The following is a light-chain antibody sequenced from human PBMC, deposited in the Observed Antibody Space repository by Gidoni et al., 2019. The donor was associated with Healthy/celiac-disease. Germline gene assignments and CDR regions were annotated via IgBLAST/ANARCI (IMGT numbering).Light chain of an antibody. J-gene: IGKJ3*01. V-gene: IGKV3-11*01. CDR3: QQRSNWPT. Sequence: IVLTQSPATLSLSPGERATLSCWASQSVSSYLAWYHQKPGQAPRLLIYDASNRATGIPARFSGSGSGTDFTLTISSLEPEDFAVYYCQQRSNWPTFGPGTKVDIK. CDR2: DAS. CDR1: QSVSSY.